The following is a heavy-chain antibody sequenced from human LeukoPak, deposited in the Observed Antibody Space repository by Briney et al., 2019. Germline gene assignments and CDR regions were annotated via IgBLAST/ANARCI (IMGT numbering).Heavy chain of an antibody. V-gene: IGHV4-30-2*01. J-gene: IGHJ6*04. D-gene: IGHD3-10*01. CDR2: IYHSGST. CDR3: ARDSGMVRGEAYYYYGMDV. CDR1: GGSISSGGYS. Sequence: SETLSLTCAVSGGSISSGGYSWSWIRQPPGKGLEWIGYIYHSGSTYYNPSLKSRVPRSVDRSKKQFSLKLSSVTAADTAVYYCARDSGMVRGEAYYYYGMDVWGKGTTVTVSS.